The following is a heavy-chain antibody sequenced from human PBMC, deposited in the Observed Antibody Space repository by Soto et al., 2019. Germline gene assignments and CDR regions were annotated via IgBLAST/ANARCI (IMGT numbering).Heavy chain of an antibody. D-gene: IGHD1-1*01. CDR3: ARDHWKEHNDAFDI. CDR1: GDSVSSSSAA. V-gene: IGHV6-1*01. CDR2: TYYRSKWYN. J-gene: IGHJ3*02. Sequence: SQTLSLTCSISGDSVSSSSAAWNWIRQSPSRGLEWLGRTYYRSKWYNDYAVSVKSRITINPDTSKNQFSLQLNSVTPEDTAVYYCARDHWKEHNDAFDIWGQGTMVTVSS.